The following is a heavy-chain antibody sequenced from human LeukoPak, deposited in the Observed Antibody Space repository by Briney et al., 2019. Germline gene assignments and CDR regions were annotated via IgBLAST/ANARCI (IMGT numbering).Heavy chain of an antibody. CDR2: INHSGST. J-gene: IGHJ6*03. D-gene: IGHD3-9*01. CDR1: GGSISSSSYY. Sequence: SETLSLTCTVSGGSISSSSYYWGWIRQPPGKGLEWIGEINHSGSTNYNPSLKSRVTISVDTSKNQFSLKLSSVTAADTAVYYCARLTGYYNYYYYYYMDVWGKGTTVTVSS. V-gene: IGHV4-39*07. CDR3: ARLTGYYNYYYYYYMDV.